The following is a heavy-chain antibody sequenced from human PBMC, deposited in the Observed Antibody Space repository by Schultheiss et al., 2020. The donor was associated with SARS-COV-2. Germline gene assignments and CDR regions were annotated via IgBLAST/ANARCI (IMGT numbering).Heavy chain of an antibody. CDR3: ARGRSYSSGWYSRGFRYYYGMDV. D-gene: IGHD6-19*01. CDR1: GFTFSDYY. J-gene: IGHJ6*02. CDR2: ISSSSSYT. V-gene: IGHV3-11*06. Sequence: GGSLRLSCAASGFTFSDYYMSWIRQAPGKGLEWVSYISSSSSYTNYADSVKGRFTISRDNAKNSLYLQMNSLRAEDTAVYYCARGRSYSSGWYSRGFRYYYGMDVWGQGTTVTVSS.